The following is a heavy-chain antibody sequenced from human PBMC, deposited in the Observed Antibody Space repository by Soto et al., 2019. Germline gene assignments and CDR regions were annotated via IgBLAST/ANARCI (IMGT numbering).Heavy chain of an antibody. J-gene: IGHJ6*02. V-gene: IGHV4-39*01. CDR2: IYYSGST. Sequence: QLQLQESGPGLVKPSETLSLTCTVSGGSISSSSYYWGWIRQPPGKGLEWIGSIYYSGSTYYNPSLKSRXXIXVXXSKNQFSLKLSSVTAADTAVYYCARLPYYYYGMDVWGQGTTVTVSS. CDR1: GGSISSSSYY. CDR3: ARLPYYYYGMDV.